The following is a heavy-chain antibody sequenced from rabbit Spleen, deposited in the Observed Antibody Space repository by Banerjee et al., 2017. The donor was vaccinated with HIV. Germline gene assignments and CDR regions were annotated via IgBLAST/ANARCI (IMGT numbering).Heavy chain of an antibody. V-gene: IGHV1S45*01. CDR3: ARGSSGYQDHFNL. Sequence: QEQLVESGGGLVQPGGSLKLSCTASGFSFSNKAVMCWVRQAPGKGLEWIACINAITGKAVYASWAKGRFTFSKTSSTTVTLQMTSLTVADTATYFCARGSSGYQDHFNLWGPGTLVTVS. J-gene: IGHJ4*01. D-gene: IGHD1-1*01. CDR1: GFSFSNKAV. CDR2: INAITGKA.